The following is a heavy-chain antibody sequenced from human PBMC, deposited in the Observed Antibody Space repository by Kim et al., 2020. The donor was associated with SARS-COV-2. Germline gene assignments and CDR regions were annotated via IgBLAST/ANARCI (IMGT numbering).Heavy chain of an antibody. CDR3: ARAGDILTGYYYYYGMDV. Sequence: GESLKISCKGSGYSFTSYWIGWVRQMPGKGLEWMGIIYPGDSDTRYSPSFQGQVTISADKSISTAYLQWSSLKASDTAMYYCARAGDILTGYYYYYGMDVWGQGTTVTVSS. CDR1: GYSFTSYW. D-gene: IGHD3-9*01. V-gene: IGHV5-51*01. CDR2: IYPGDSDT. J-gene: IGHJ6*02.